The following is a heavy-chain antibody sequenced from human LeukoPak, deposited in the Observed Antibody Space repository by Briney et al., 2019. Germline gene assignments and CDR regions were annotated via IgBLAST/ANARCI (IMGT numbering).Heavy chain of an antibody. CDR1: GYTFTSYV. J-gene: IGHJ4*02. Sequence: ASVKVSCKASGYTFTSYVISWVRQAPGQGLEWMGWISAYNGNTNYAQKLQGRVTMTTDTSTSTAYMELRSLRSDDTAVYYCARDIAVAGYDGLYVRPGGYWGQGTLVTVSS. D-gene: IGHD6-19*01. V-gene: IGHV1-18*01. CDR3: ARDIAVAGYDGLYVRPGGY. CDR2: ISAYNGNT.